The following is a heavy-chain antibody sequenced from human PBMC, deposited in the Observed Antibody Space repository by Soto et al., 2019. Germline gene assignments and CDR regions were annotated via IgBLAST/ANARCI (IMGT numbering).Heavy chain of an antibody. D-gene: IGHD2-15*01. Sequence: EVQLVESGGGLVQPGGSLRLSCAASGFTVSSNYMSWVRQAPGKGLEWVSVIYSGGSTYYADSVKGRFTISRDNSKNTRYLQMNTLRAEETAVYYCERYCSGGSCYDYWGQGTLVIVSS. CDR1: GFTVSSNY. V-gene: IGHV3-66*01. J-gene: IGHJ4*02. CDR2: IYSGGST. CDR3: ERYCSGGSCYDY.